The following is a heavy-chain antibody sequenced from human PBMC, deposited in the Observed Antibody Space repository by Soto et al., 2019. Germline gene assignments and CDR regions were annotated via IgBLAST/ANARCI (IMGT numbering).Heavy chain of an antibody. V-gene: IGHV3-33*01. CDR1: GFTFSSYG. J-gene: IGHJ4*02. CDR2: IWYDGSNK. CDR3: ARVREVAVAEIDY. Sequence: QVQLVESGGGVVQPGRSLRLSCAASGFTFSSYGMHWVRQAPGKGLEWVAVIWYDGSNKYYADSVKGRFTISRDNSKNTLYLQMNSLRAEDTAVYYCARVREVAVAEIDYWGQGTLVTVSS. D-gene: IGHD6-19*01.